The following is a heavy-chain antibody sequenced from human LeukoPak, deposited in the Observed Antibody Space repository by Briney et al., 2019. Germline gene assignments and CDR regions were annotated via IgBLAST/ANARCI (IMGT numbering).Heavy chain of an antibody. V-gene: IGHV4-38-2*02. J-gene: IGHJ3*02. Sequence: SSETLSLTCTVSGYSISSGFYWGWIRQPPGKGLEWIGSIYHSGTSYYNPSLKSRVTISVDKSKNQFSLKLSSVTAADTAVYYCARADYGDYAPFAFDIWGQGTMVTVSS. D-gene: IGHD4-17*01. CDR1: GYSISSGFY. CDR3: ARADYGDYAPFAFDI. CDR2: IYHSGTS.